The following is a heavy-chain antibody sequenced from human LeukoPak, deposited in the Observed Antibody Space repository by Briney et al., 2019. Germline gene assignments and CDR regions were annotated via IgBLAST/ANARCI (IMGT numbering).Heavy chain of an antibody. J-gene: IGHJ4*02. CDR3: ASRRAYYYDSSGYYDIDY. D-gene: IGHD3-22*01. CDR2: INPNSGGT. V-gene: IGHV1-2*02. CDR1: GYTFTGYY. Sequence: ASVKVPCKASGYTFTGYYMHWVRQAPGQGLEWMGWINPNSGGTNYAQKFQGRVTMTRDTSISTAYMELSRLRSDDTAVYYCASRRAYYYDSSGYYDIDYWGQGTLVTVSS.